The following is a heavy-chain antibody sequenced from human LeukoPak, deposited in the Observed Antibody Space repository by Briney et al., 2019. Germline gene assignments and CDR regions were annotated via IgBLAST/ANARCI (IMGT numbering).Heavy chain of an antibody. V-gene: IGHV1-69*04. CDR3: ASTASGSYAFDI. Sequence: SVKVSCKASGGTFSSYAISWVRQAPGQGLEWMGRIIPILGIANYAQRFQGRVTITADKSTSTAYMELSSLRSEDTAVYYCASTASGSYAFDIWGQGTMVTVSS. CDR2: IIPILGIA. J-gene: IGHJ3*02. CDR1: GGTFSSYA. D-gene: IGHD3-10*01.